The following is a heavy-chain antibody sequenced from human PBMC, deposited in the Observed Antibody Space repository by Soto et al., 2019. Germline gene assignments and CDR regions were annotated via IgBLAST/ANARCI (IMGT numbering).Heavy chain of an antibody. D-gene: IGHD2-15*01. V-gene: IGHV4-59*01. CDR2: IYYSGST. CDR3: TRGHNFGYSTFDY. Sequence: SETLSLTCTVSGGSISSYYWSWIRQPPGKGLEWIGYIYYSGSTNYNPSLKSRLTISVDVSKNQFSLKLNSVTAADTAVYYCTRGHNFGYSTFDYWGQGALVTVSS. CDR1: GGSISSYY. J-gene: IGHJ4*02.